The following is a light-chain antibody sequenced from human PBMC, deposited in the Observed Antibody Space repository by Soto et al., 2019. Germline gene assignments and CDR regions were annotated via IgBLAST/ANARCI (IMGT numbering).Light chain of an antibody. CDR1: QSVSSN. J-gene: IGKJ4*01. CDR3: QQYDNWPALT. V-gene: IGKV3-15*01. CDR2: GAS. Sequence: EIVMTQSPATLSVSPGEGATLSCRASQSVSSNLAWFQQKPGQAPRLLIYGASTRATGIPARFSGSGSGTEFALTIGSLQSEDFVVYYCQQYDNWPALTFGGGTKVDIK.